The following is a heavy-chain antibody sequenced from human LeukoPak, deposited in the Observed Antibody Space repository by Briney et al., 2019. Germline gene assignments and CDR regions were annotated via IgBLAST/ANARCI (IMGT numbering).Heavy chain of an antibody. D-gene: IGHD2-2*01. CDR2: ISGSGGST. CDR1: GFTFSSYW. CDR3: AKVPAAYNWFDP. J-gene: IGHJ5*02. Sequence: PGGSLRLSCAASGFTFSSYWIHWVRQAPGKGLEWVSAISGSGGSTYYADSVKGRFTISRDNSKNTLYLQMNSLRAEDTAVYYCAKVPAAYNWFDPWGQGTLVTVSS. V-gene: IGHV3-23*01.